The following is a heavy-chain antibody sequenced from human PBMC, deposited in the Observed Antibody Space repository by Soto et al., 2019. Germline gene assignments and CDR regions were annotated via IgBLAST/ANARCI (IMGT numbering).Heavy chain of an antibody. CDR3: VMVDNYVTPTPQDV. V-gene: IGHV1-18*01. D-gene: IGHD3-16*01. Sequence: QVQLVPSGDEVKKPGASMKVSCKASGYIFVNYGIAWVRQAPGQGLEWMGCISPYTGNTHSATKVQGRLTMTTDTSTSTAYMDLGSLTSDDTAVYYCVMVDNYVTPTPQDVWGQGTTVTVSS. CDR2: ISPYTGNT. J-gene: IGHJ6*02. CDR1: GYIFVNYG.